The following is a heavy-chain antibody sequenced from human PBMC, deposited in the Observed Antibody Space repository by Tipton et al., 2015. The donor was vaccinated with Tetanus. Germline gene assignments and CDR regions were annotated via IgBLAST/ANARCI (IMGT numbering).Heavy chain of an antibody. D-gene: IGHD3-22*01. CDR1: GGSFSGYY. CDR2: INHSGST. CDR3: ARDDYYDGRGLYYYGLDV. J-gene: IGHJ6*02. Sequence: TLSLTYAVYGGSFSGYYWSWIRQPPGKGLEWIGEINHSGSTNYNPSLRSRVTISVDTSKNQFSLKVSSVTAADTAVYYCARDDYYDGRGLYYYGLDVWGQGTTVTVSS. V-gene: IGHV4-34*01.